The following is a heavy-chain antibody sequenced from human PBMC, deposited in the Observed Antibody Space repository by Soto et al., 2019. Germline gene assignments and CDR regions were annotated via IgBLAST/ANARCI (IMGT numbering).Heavy chain of an antibody. Sequence: SETLSLTCTVSGDSISSRSHYWNWIRQVPGKGLEFIGYIFYTGATYYNPSLRGRVSMSTDTSKNQFSLNLRSATAADTAIYYCAREGRHSGGMRESWFDPWGQGTLVTVSS. CDR2: IFYTGAT. D-gene: IGHD3-10*01. CDR3: AREGRHSGGMRESWFDP. CDR1: GDSISSRSHY. V-gene: IGHV4-31*02. J-gene: IGHJ5*02.